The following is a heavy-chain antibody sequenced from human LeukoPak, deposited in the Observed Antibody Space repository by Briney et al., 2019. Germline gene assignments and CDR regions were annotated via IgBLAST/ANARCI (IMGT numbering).Heavy chain of an antibody. CDR2: ISYDGSNK. D-gene: IGHD3-22*01. CDR3: AKDLRSYYDSSGYIY. Sequence: GGSLRLSCAASGFTFSSYGMHWVRQAPGKGLEWVAVISYDGSNKYYAASVKGRFTISRDNSKNTLYLQMNSLRAEDTAVYYCAKDLRSYYDSSGYIYWGQGTLVTVSS. J-gene: IGHJ4*02. CDR1: GFTFSSYG. V-gene: IGHV3-30*18.